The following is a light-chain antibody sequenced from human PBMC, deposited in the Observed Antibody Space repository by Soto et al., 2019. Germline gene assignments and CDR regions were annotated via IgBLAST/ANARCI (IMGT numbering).Light chain of an antibody. V-gene: IGKV1-9*01. J-gene: IGKJ5*01. CDR2: AAS. CDR3: QQLFDSPIT. CDR1: QVIRTS. Sequence: DIQLTQSPSFLSPSIGERFTITGRASQVIRTSLAWYQVKPGKAPKLLIYAASTLESGVPSRFSATVSGTEFSLTITSLQPEDFATYYCQQLFDSPITFGQGTRLEI.